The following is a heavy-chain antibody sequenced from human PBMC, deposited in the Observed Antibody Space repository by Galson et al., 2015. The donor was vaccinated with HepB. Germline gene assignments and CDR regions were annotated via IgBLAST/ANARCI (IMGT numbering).Heavy chain of an antibody. J-gene: IGHJ3*02. V-gene: IGHV5-51*01. D-gene: IGHD3-10*01. Sequence: QSGAEVTKPGESLKISCKGSGYSFTSYWIGWVRQMPGKGLEWMGIIYPGDSDTRYSPSFQGQVTISADKSISTAYLQWSSLKASDTAMYYCASFNYYGSGSVDVFDIWGQGTMVTVSS. CDR3: ASFNYYGSGSVDVFDI. CDR1: GYSFTSYW. CDR2: IYPGDSDT.